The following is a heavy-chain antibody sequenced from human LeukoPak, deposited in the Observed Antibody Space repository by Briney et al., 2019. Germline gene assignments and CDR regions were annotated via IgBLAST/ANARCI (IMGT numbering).Heavy chain of an antibody. CDR3: AKDLWPVAGYYFDY. J-gene: IGHJ4*02. V-gene: IGHV3-23*01. CDR2: ISGSGGST. Sequence: GGSLRLSCAASGFTVGTNYMSWVRQAPGKGLEWVSAISGSGGSTYYADSVKGRFTISRDNSKNTLYLEMNSLRAEDTAVYYCAKDLWPVAGYYFDYWGQGTLVTVSS. CDR1: GFTVGTNY. D-gene: IGHD6-19*01.